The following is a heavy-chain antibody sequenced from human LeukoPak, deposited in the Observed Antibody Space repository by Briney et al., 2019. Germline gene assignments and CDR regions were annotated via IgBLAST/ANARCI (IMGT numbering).Heavy chain of an antibody. D-gene: IGHD3-9*01. V-gene: IGHV4-34*01. CDR2: INHSGST. CDR3: XXXYDILTGYYRGDFDY. CDR1: GGSFSGYY. J-gene: IGHJ4*02. Sequence: SETLSLTCAVYGGSFSGYYWSWIRQPPGKGLEWIGEINHSGSTNYNPSLKSRVTISVDTSKNQFSLKRSSVTAADTAVYYWXXXYDILTGYYRGDFDYWGQGTLVTVSS.